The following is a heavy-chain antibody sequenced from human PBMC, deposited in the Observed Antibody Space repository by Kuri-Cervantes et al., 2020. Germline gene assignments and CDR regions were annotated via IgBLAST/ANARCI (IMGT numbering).Heavy chain of an antibody. J-gene: IGHJ6*02. Sequence: LSLTCAASGFTVSSNYMSWVRQAPGKGLEWVAVISYDGSNKYYADSVKGRFTISRDNSKNTLYLQMNSLRAEDTAVYYCARDHSSGWYLYYYYGMDVWGQGTMVTVSS. CDR3: ARDHSSGWYLYYYYGMDV. CDR1: GFTVSSNY. CDR2: ISYDGSNK. D-gene: IGHD6-19*01. V-gene: IGHV3-30-3*01.